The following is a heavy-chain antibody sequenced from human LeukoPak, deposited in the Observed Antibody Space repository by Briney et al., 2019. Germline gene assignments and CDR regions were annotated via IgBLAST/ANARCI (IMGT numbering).Heavy chain of an antibody. V-gene: IGHV3-23*01. Sequence: PGGSLRLSCAASGFTFSTYAMSWVRQAPGKGLEWVSAICGSDGSRYYADSVKGRFTISRDNSKNTLYLQMNSLRAEDTAIYYCAKGSCSGTSCYSDYWGQGTLVTVSS. D-gene: IGHD2-2*02. J-gene: IGHJ4*02. CDR1: GFTFSTYA. CDR2: ICGSDGSR. CDR3: AKGSCSGTSCYSDY.